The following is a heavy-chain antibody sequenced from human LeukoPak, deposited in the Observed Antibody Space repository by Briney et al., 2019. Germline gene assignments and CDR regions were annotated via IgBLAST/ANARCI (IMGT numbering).Heavy chain of an antibody. CDR2: IYHSGST. CDR3: ARDWRSYCSSTSCYAFGDDY. Sequence: SETLSLTCAVSGGSISSSNWWSWVRQPPGKGLEWIGEIYHSGSTNYNPSLKSRVTISVDTSKNQFSLKLSSVTAADTAVYYCARDWRSYCSSTSCYAFGDDYWGQGTLVTVSS. CDR1: GGSISSSNW. J-gene: IGHJ4*02. V-gene: IGHV4-4*02. D-gene: IGHD2-2*01.